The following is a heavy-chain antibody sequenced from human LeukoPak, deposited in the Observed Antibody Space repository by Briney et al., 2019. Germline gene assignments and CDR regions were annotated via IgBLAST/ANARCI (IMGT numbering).Heavy chain of an antibody. D-gene: IGHD6-13*01. CDR2: IYYSGST. CDR1: GGSVSSGSYY. CDR3: ARDRYGSSWSPYYYYGMDV. V-gene: IGHV4-61*01. Sequence: PSETLSLTCTVSGGSVSSGSYYWRWIRQPPGKGLEWIGYIYYSGSTNYNPSLKSRVTISVDTSKNQFSLKLSSVTAADTAVYYCARDRYGSSWSPYYYYGMDVWGQGTTVTVSS. J-gene: IGHJ6*02.